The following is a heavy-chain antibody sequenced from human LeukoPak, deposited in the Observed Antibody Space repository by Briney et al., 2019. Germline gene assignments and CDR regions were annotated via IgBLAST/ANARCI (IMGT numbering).Heavy chain of an antibody. Sequence: GGSLRLSCAASGFTFSSYWMHWVRQAPGKGLVWVSRINSDGSSTSYADSVKGRFTISRDNAKNTPYLQMNSLRAEDTAVYYCASLGDARRYYYYGMDVWGKGTTVTVSS. CDR2: INSDGSST. CDR1: GFTFSSYW. D-gene: IGHD2-21*02. V-gene: IGHV3-74*01. J-gene: IGHJ6*04. CDR3: ASLGDARRYYYYGMDV.